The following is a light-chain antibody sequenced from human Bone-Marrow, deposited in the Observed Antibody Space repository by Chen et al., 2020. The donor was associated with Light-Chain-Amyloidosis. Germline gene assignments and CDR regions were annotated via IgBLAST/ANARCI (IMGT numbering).Light chain of an antibody. CDR3: QSADSSGTYEVI. V-gene: IGLV3-25*03. Sequence: SYELTHQPSVSGSPVQTSRITCSGDDLPTKYAYWYQQKPGQAPVLVIHRDTERPSGISERFSGSSSGTTATLTISGVQAEDEADYHCQSADSSGTYEVIFGGGTKLTVL. J-gene: IGLJ2*01. CDR1: DLPTKY. CDR2: RDT.